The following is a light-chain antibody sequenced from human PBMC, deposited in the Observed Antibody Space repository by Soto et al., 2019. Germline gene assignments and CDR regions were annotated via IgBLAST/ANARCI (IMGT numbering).Light chain of an antibody. V-gene: IGKV1-39*01. CDR3: QQSFSTPPT. Sequence: DIQMTQSPSSLSASVGDRVTITCRASQSIGTSLNWYLQKPGKAPQLLIHAASSLQTGVPSRFSGSGSGTEFTLTISSLQPEDFASFYCQQSFSTPPTFGQGAKLAIK. CDR2: AAS. J-gene: IGKJ2*01. CDR1: QSIGTS.